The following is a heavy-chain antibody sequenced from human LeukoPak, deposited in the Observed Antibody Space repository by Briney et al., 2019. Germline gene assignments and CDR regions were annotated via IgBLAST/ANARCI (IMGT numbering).Heavy chain of an antibody. V-gene: IGHV3-74*01. D-gene: IGHD3-22*01. CDR2: INSDGSST. Sequence: PGGSLRLSCAASGFTFSSYWMHWVRQAPGKGLVWVSRINSDGSSTSYADSVKGRFTISRDNAKNTLYLQMNSLRAEDTAVYYCATCSSGYYGFEDAFDIRGQGTMVTVSS. CDR3: ATCSSGYYGFEDAFDI. CDR1: GFTFSSYW. J-gene: IGHJ3*02.